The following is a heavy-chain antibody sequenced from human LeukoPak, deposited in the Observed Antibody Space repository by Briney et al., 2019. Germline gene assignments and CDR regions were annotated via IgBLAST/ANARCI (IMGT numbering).Heavy chain of an antibody. CDR1: GASISDRSHY. CDR2: VYYSGGT. D-gene: IGHD4-17*01. J-gene: IGHJ3*02. CDR3: ARDNRDYGDYGDDAFDI. V-gene: IGHV4-39*07. Sequence: PSETLSLTCTVSGASISDRSHYWGWIRQSPGKGLEWIASVYYSGGTYYNPSLKSRVTISVDTSKNQFSLKLSSVTAADTAVYYCARDNRDYGDYGDDAFDIWGQGTMVTVSS.